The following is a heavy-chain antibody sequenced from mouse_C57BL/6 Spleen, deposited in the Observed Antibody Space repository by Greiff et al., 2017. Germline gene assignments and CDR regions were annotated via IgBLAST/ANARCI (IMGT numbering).Heavy chain of an antibody. D-gene: IGHD1-1*01. Sequence: EVQVVESGPGLVKPSQSLSLTCSVTGYSITSGYYWNWIRQFPGNKLEWMGYISYDGSNNYNPSLKNRISITRDTSKNQFFLKLNSVTTEDTATYYCARGDYYGSSPYWYFDVWGTGTTVTVSS. CDR2: ISYDGSN. J-gene: IGHJ1*03. CDR3: ARGDYYGSSPYWYFDV. CDR1: GYSITSGYY. V-gene: IGHV3-6*01.